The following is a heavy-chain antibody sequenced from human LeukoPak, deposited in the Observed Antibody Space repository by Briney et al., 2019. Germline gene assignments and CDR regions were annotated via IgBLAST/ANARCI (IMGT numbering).Heavy chain of an antibody. CDR2: IYNDGRT. CDR1: GFTVSHNY. D-gene: IGHD2/OR15-2a*01. CDR3: ARTESYNSAAYNPT. Sequence: TGGSLRLSCAASGFTVSHNYMSWVRQAPGKGLEWVSNIYNDGRTYYRDSVKGRFTISRDDSEDTLYLQMNNLRAEDTAVYYCARTESYNSAAYNPTWGQGTLVTVSS. V-gene: IGHV3-66*01. J-gene: IGHJ5*02.